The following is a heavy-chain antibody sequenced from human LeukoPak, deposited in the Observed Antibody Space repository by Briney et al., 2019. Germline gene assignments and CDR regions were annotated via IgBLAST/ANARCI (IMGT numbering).Heavy chain of an antibody. Sequence: GGSLRLSYATSGFSFSSYWMSWVRQAPGKGLEWVANIKKDGSEKYYVDSVKGRFTISRDNAKNSLYLQMDSLRAEDTAVFYCARVYSSSSGKNAFDIWGQGTVVIVSS. CDR3: ARVYSSSSGKNAFDI. J-gene: IGHJ3*02. D-gene: IGHD6-6*01. CDR2: IKKDGSEK. CDR1: GFSFSSYW. V-gene: IGHV3-7*03.